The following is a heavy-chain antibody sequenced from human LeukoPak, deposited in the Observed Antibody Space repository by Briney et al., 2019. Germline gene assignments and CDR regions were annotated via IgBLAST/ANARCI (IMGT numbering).Heavy chain of an antibody. CDR2: ISGSGGST. CDR1: GLTFSSYA. J-gene: IGHJ3*02. D-gene: IGHD3-16*02. Sequence: GGSLRLSCAASGLTFSSYAMSWVRQAPGKGLEWVSGISGSGGSTYCTDSVKGRFTISRDTSKNTLYLQMNSLRAEDTAVYYCAKDLAFGGVIGSDAFDIWGQGTMVTVSS. V-gene: IGHV3-23*01. CDR3: AKDLAFGGVIGSDAFDI.